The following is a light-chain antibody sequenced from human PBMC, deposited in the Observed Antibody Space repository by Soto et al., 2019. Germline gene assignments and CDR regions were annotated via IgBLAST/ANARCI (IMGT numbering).Light chain of an antibody. CDR1: QSVSSS. J-gene: IGKJ4*01. Sequence: EIVMTQSPATLSVSPGESATLSCRATQSVSSSLAWYQQKPGQPPRLLISGASTRATGIPARFTGSGSGTEFTLTISRLEPEDFAVYYCQQYGSSPLTFGRGTKVEIK. CDR3: QQYGSSPLT. V-gene: IGKV3-15*01. CDR2: GAS.